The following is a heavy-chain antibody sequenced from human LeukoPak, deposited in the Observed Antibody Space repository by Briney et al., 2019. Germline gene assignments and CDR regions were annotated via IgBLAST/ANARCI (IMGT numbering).Heavy chain of an antibody. Sequence: SETLSLTCAVYGGSFSGYYWSWIRQPPGKGLEWIGEINHSGSTNYNPSLKSRVTISVDTSKNQFSLRLSSVTAADTAVYYCARHLLLWFGEQYYFDYWGQGTLVTVSS. J-gene: IGHJ4*02. D-gene: IGHD3-10*01. V-gene: IGHV4-34*01. CDR2: INHSGST. CDR1: GGSFSGYY. CDR3: ARHLLLWFGEQYYFDY.